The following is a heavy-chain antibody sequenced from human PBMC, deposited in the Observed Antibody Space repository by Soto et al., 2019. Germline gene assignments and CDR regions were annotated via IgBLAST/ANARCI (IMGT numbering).Heavy chain of an antibody. V-gene: IGHV3-23*01. J-gene: IGHJ4*02. D-gene: IGHD2-2*01. CDR2: ISGSGGST. CDR3: AKSVRGSLPAAQTY. CDR1: GFTFSSYA. Sequence: GGSLKLSCAASGFTFSSYAMSWVRQAPGKGLEWVSAISGSGGSTYYADSVKGRFTISRDNSKNTLYLQMNSLGAEDTAVYYCAKSVRGSLPAAQTYWGQGTLVTVSS.